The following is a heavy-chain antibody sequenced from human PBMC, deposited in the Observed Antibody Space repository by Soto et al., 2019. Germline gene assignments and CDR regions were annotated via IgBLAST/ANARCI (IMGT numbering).Heavy chain of an antibody. CDR3: AKTTTMMAEDPGRFDY. CDR1: GFTFDDYA. J-gene: IGHJ4*02. D-gene: IGHD3-22*01. Sequence: PGGSLRLSCAASGFTFDDYAMHWVRQAPGKGLEWVSGISWNSASIGYADSVKGRFTISRDNAKNSLYLQMNSLRAEDTALYYCAKTTTMMAEDPGRFDYWGQGTLVTSPQ. V-gene: IGHV3-9*01. CDR2: ISWNSASI.